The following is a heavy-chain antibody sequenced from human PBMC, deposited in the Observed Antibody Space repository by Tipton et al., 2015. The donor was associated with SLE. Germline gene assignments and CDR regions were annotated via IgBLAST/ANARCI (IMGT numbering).Heavy chain of an antibody. CDR1: GGSFSGYY. V-gene: IGHV4-34*01. D-gene: IGHD4-17*01. J-gene: IGHJ6*02. CDR2: INHSGST. CDR3: ARGGVEYYGDYVRDYYGMDV. Sequence: TLSLTCAVYGGSFSGYYWSWIRQPPGKGLEWIGEINHSGSTNYNPSLKSRVTISVDTSKNQFSLKLSSVTAADTAVYYCARGGVEYYGDYVRDYYGMDVWGQGP.